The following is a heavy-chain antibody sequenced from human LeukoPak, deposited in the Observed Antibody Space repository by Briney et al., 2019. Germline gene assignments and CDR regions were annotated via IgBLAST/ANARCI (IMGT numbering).Heavy chain of an antibody. CDR2: INPNSGGT. V-gene: IGHV1-2*02. Sequence: GASVKVSCKASGYTFTGYYMHWVRQAPGQGLEWMGWINPNSGGTNYAQKFQGRVTMTRDTSISTAYMELSRLRSDDTAVYYCARIVPRIAVAGTGLVYFDYWGQGTLVTVSS. D-gene: IGHD6-19*01. CDR3: ARIVPRIAVAGTGLVYFDY. J-gene: IGHJ4*02. CDR1: GYTFTGYY.